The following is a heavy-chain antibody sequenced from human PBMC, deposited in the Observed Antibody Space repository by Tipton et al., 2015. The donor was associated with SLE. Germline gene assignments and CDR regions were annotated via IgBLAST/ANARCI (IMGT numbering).Heavy chain of an antibody. J-gene: IGHJ4*02. CDR2: IYHSGSS. Sequence: GLVKPSETLSLTCAVSGYSISSGYYWGWIRQPPGRGLEWIGSIYHSGSSYYNPSLKSRVTISVDTSKNQFSLKLSSVTAADTAVYYCARFGSSGCFDYWGQGTLVTVSS. V-gene: IGHV4-38-2*01. CDR1: GYSISSGYY. CDR3: ARFGSSGCFDY. D-gene: IGHD6-19*01.